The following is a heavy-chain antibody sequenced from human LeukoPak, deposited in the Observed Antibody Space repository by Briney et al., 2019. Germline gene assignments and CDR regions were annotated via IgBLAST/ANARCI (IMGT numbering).Heavy chain of an antibody. CDR3: ARVRIAAAGYYFDY. Sequence: SETLSLTCTVSGGSISSSSYYWGWIRQPPGKGLEWIGSIYYSGSTYYNPSLKSRVTISVDTSKNQFSLKLSSVTAADTAVYYCARVRIAAAGYYFDYWGQGTLVTVSS. V-gene: IGHV4-39*01. CDR1: GGSISSSSYY. CDR2: IYYSGST. D-gene: IGHD6-13*01. J-gene: IGHJ4*02.